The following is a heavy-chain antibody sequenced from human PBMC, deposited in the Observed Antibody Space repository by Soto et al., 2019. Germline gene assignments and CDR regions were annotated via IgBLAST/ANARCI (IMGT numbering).Heavy chain of an antibody. CDR3: ARVKGSGYHNWFDT. V-gene: IGHV4-4*02. CDR2: IFHSGST. CDR1: GGTSSSSNG. J-gene: IGHJ5*02. Sequence: PSETLSLTCAVSGGTSSSSNGWSWVRQPPGKGLEWIGEIFHSGSTNYIPSLKSRVTISVDKSKNEFSLRLSSVTAADRAVYYCARVKGSGYHNWFDTWGQGTLVTVSS. D-gene: IGHD3-22*01.